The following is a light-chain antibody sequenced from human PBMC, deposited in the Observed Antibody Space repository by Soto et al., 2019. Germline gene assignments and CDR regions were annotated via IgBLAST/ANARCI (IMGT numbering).Light chain of an antibody. V-gene: IGLV2-14*03. CDR3: SSYTTSCSLGV. J-gene: IGLJ1*01. CDR2: EVS. CDR1: SSDVGGYNY. Sequence: QSVLTQPASVSGSPGQWITISCTGTSSDVGGYNYVSWYQQPPGKAPKLMIYEVSNRPSGVSNRFSGSKSGNTASLTISGLQAEDEADYYCSSYTTSCSLGVFGTGTKVTVL.